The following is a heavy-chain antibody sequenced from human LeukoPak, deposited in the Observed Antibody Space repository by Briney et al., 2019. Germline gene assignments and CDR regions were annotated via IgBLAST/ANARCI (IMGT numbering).Heavy chain of an antibody. CDR2: ISGSGGST. CDR3: AKGGHSVIVVKIDY. Sequence: GGSLRLSCAASGFTFSSYAISWVRQAPGKGLEWVSAISGSGGSTYYADSVKGRFTISRDNSKNTLYLQMNSLRAEDTAVYYCAKGGHSVIVVKIDYWGQGTLVTVSS. D-gene: IGHD3-22*01. J-gene: IGHJ4*02. CDR1: GFTFSSYA. V-gene: IGHV3-23*01.